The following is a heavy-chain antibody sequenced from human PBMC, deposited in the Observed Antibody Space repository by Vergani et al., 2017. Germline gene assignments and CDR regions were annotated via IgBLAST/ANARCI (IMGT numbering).Heavy chain of an antibody. CDR3: ARIRYSGYDYYFDY. J-gene: IGHJ4*02. CDR1: GGSISSGDHC. CDR2: IFSNDEK. D-gene: IGHD5-12*01. Sequence: QESGPGVVKPSQTLSLTCAVSGGSISSGDHCWTWIRQRPGKGLEWLAHIFSNDEKSYSTSLKSRLTISKDTSKSQVVLTMTNMDPVDTATYYCARIRYSGYDYYFDYWGQGTLVTVSS. V-gene: IGHV2-26*01.